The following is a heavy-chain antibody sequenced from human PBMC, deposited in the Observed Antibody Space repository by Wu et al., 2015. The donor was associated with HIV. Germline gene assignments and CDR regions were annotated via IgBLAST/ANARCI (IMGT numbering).Heavy chain of an antibody. Sequence: QVQLVQSGAEVKKPGSSVKVSCKASGGSFTHYAVSWVRQAPGQGLEWMAGTIPVFGTATYAEKFRDRVAISADESTNTAYMELSSLRSDDTAVYYCARCPSGWNAPYHFDYWAREPWSPSP. CDR1: GGSFTHYA. CDR2: TIPVFGTA. D-gene: IGHD1-1*01. V-gene: IGHV1-69*12. CDR3: ARCPSGWNAPYHFDY. J-gene: IGHJ4*02.